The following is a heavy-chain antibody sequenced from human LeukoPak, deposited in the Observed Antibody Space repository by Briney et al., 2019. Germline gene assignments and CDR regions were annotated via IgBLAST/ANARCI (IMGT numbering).Heavy chain of an antibody. Sequence: ASVKVSCKASGHTFTGYYIHWVRQAPGQGPEWMGWINPNSGGTNYAQKFQGRVTMTRDTSISTAYMDLSRLRSDDTAVYYCARDSSPVPAAIEGVYFDYWGQGTLVTVSS. V-gene: IGHV1-2*02. CDR3: ARDSSPVPAAIEGVYFDY. CDR1: GHTFTGYY. J-gene: IGHJ4*02. D-gene: IGHD2-2*01. CDR2: INPNSGGT.